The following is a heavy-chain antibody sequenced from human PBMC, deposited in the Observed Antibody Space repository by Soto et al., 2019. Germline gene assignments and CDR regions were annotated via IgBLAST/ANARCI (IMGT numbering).Heavy chain of an antibody. CDR3: ARDLHIVVVTAIGDAFDI. CDR1: GFTFSSYG. CDR2: IWYDGSNK. Sequence: PGGSLRLSCAASGFTFSSYGMHWVRQAPGKGLEWVAVIWYDGSNKYYADSVKGRFTISRDNSKNTLYLQMNSLRAEDTAVYYCARDLHIVVVTAIGDAFDIWRQGTMVTVSS. D-gene: IGHD2-21*02. V-gene: IGHV3-33*01. J-gene: IGHJ3*02.